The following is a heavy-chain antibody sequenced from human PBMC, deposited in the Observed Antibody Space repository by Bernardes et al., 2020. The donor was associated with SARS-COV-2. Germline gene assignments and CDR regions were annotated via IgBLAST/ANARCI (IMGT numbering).Heavy chain of an antibody. Sequence: WGSLRFSCAASGFTISNNYLTWVRQAPGKGLEWVSVIYSDGSTYYADSVKGRFTISRDNSKNTLHLQMNSLRAEDTAMYYCARGASNYHYWGRGTLVTVSS. D-gene: IGHD4-4*01. CDR1: GFTISNNY. CDR2: IYSDGST. CDR3: ARGASNYHY. V-gene: IGHV3-53*01. J-gene: IGHJ4*02.